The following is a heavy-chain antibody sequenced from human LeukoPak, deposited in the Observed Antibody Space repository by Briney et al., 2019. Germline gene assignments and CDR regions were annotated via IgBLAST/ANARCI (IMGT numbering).Heavy chain of an antibody. CDR3: ARDRPHLILRAPAGFDP. Sequence: SVKVSCKASGGTFSSYTISWVRQAPGQGLEWMGRIIPILGIANYAQKFQGRVTITADKSTSTAYMELSSLRSEDTAVYYCARDRPHLILRAPAGFDPWGQGTLVTVSS. CDR1: GGTFSSYT. D-gene: IGHD3-9*01. CDR2: IIPILGIA. J-gene: IGHJ5*02. V-gene: IGHV1-69*04.